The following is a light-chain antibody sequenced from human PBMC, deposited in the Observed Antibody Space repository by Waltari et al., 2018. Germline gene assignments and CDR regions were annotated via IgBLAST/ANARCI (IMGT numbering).Light chain of an antibody. V-gene: IGKV1-39*01. CDR2: SAS. CDR3: QQSSSSPRT. Sequence: DVQMTQSPSSLFASVGDSVTITCRASERITHFLHWYQHKQGQAPKLLIFSASSVFSGVPARFRGSGSETEFTLTITDVQPEDFATYYCQQSSSSPRTFGQGTTVEI. J-gene: IGKJ1*01. CDR1: ERITHF.